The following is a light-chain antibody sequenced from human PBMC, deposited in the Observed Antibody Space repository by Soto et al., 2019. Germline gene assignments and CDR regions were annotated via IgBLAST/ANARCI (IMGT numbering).Light chain of an antibody. Sequence: EIVLTQSPGTLSLSPGERATLSCRASQRVSGNYLAWYQQKPGQAPRLLIYHASHRATGIPDRFSGSGSGADFTLTISRLEPEDFAVVYCQQYGSSPGTFGQGTKVDIK. CDR3: QQYGSSPGT. J-gene: IGKJ1*01. CDR2: HAS. CDR1: QRVSGNY. V-gene: IGKV3-20*01.